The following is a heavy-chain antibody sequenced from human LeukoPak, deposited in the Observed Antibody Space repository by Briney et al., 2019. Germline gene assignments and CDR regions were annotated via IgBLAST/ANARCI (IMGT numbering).Heavy chain of an antibody. Sequence: GASVTVSCQASGYIFTTYDFGWMGQATGQGLEWMGWLNHHSGNAGYAQKFQGRVNISRNNSISTAYMELSSLRSDDTAIYYCARRKFLGCCDPWGQGTLVTVSS. J-gene: IGHJ5*02. CDR1: GYIFTTYD. V-gene: IGHV1-8*03. CDR2: LNHHSGNA. CDR3: ARRKFLGCCDP. D-gene: IGHD7-27*01.